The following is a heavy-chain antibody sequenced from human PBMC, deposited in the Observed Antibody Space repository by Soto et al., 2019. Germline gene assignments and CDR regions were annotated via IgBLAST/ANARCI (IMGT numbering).Heavy chain of an antibody. CDR3: ATPPPYCRRVTVYYFDS. CDR1: GYTFTSYA. V-gene: IGHV1-3*01. J-gene: IGHJ4*02. D-gene: IGHD2-15*01. Sequence: ASVKVSCKASGYTFTSYAMHLVRQAPGQRLEWMGWINAGNGNTKYSQKFQGRVTITRDTSASTAYMELSSLRSEDTAVYYCATPPPYCRRVTVYYFDSWGQGTLDPVSS. CDR2: INAGNGNT.